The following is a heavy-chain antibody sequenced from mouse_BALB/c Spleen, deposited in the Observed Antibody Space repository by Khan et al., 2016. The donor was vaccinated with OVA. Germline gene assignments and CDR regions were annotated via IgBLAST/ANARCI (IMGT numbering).Heavy chain of an antibody. J-gene: IGHJ2*01. CDR3: ARGNYYGYYFDY. CDR2: ISYSGGT. Sequence: VQLQESGPGLVKPPQSLSLTCTVTGYSITSGYAWNWIRQFPGNKLEWMGYISYSGGTSYNPSLKSRISITRDTSKNQFFLQLNSVTTEDTATYYCARGNYYGYYFDYWGQGTPLTVSS. D-gene: IGHD1-1*01. V-gene: IGHV3-2*02. CDR1: GYSITSGYA.